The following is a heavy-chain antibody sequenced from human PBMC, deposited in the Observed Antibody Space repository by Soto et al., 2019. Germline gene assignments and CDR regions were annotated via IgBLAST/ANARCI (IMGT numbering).Heavy chain of an antibody. CDR2: ISPYNGNT. CDR3: ARDGRGTAMGCTAADWFDP. D-gene: IGHD5-18*01. Sequence: QVQLVQSGAEVKKPGASVKVSCKASGYTFTSYGISWVRQAPGQGLEWMGWISPYNGNTNYAQMLQGRVTMTTDTSTNTAYMELRSLRSDDTAVYYCARDGRGTAMGCTAADWFDPWGQGTLVTVSS. J-gene: IGHJ5*02. V-gene: IGHV1-18*01. CDR1: GYTFTSYG.